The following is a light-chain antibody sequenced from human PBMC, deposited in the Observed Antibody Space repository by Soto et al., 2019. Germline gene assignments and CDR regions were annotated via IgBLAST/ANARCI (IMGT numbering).Light chain of an antibody. J-gene: IGLJ2*01. Sequence: NFMLTQAHSVSESPGKTVTISCTRSSGSIASNSVQWYQQRPGSAPTTVIYEDNQRPSGVPNRFSGSIDSSTNSASLTISGLKTEDEADYYCQSFNGSPVIVSGGTKPAV. CDR3: QSFNGSPVI. CDR1: SGSIASNS. V-gene: IGLV6-57*04. CDR2: EDN.